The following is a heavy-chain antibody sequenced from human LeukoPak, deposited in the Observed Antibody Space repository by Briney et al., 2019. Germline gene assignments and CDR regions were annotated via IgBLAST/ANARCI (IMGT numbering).Heavy chain of an antibody. J-gene: IGHJ5*02. CDR3: ARGRNYDFWSGLFDP. Sequence: GGSLTLSCGASGFIFSKQWKNWVRQAPGKGREGVSYISSSGSTIYYADSVKGRFTISRDNAKNSLYLQMNSLRAEDTAVYYCARGRNYDFWSGLFDPWGQGTLVTVSS. CDR1: GFIFSKQW. V-gene: IGHV3-48*03. CDR2: ISSSGSTI. D-gene: IGHD3-3*01.